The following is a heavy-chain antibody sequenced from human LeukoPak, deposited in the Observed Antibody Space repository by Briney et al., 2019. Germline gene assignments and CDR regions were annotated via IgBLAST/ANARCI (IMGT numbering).Heavy chain of an antibody. V-gene: IGHV6-1*01. D-gene: IGHD6-19*01. J-gene: IGHJ4*02. CDR3: ARSVIAVAGNLNFDY. CDR1: GDSVSSNSAA. CDR2: TYYRSKWYN. Sequence: SQTLSLTCAISGDSVSSNSAAWNWIRQSPSRGLEWLGRTYYRSKWYNDYAVSVKSRITVNPDTSKNQFSLQLNSVTPEDTAVYYCARSVIAVAGNLNFDYWGQGTLVTVSS.